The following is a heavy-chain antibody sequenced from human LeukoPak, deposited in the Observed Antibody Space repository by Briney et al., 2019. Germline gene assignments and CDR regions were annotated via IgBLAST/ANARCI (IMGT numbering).Heavy chain of an antibody. CDR2: IYTSGST. J-gene: IGHJ6*03. CDR1: GGSISSYY. Sequence: SETLSLTCTVSGGSISSYYWSWIRQPAGKGLEWIGRIYTSGSTNYNPSLKSRVTMSVDTSKNQFSLKLSSVTAADTAVYYCAREEYSSFPGAYYYYMDVWGKGTTVTVSS. D-gene: IGHD6-6*01. CDR3: AREEYSSFPGAYYYYMDV. V-gene: IGHV4-4*07.